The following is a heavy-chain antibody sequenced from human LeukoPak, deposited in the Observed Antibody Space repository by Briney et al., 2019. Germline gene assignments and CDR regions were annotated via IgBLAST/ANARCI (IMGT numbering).Heavy chain of an antibody. J-gene: IGHJ4*02. Sequence: SGGSLRLSCAASGFTFSDYYMNWIRQAPGKGLEWVSSISGTSSYIYYADSVKGRFTISRDNAKNSLSLQMNSLRAEDTAVYYCARVLSGYYHYWGQGTLVTVSS. CDR1: GFTFSDYY. CDR2: ISGTSSYI. V-gene: IGHV3-21*04. CDR3: ARVLSGYYHY. D-gene: IGHD3-3*01.